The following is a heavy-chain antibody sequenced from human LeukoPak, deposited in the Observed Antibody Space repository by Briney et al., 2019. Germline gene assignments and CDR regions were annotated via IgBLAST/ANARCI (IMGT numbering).Heavy chain of an antibody. CDR1: GFTFSSYA. CDR2: ISGSGGST. CDR3: AKDGYSSGWYGLFDY. J-gene: IGHJ4*02. Sequence: GGSLRLSCAASGFTFSSYAMSWVRQAPGKGLEWVSAISGSGGSTYYADSVKGRFTISRDNSKNTLYLQMNSLRAEDTAVYYCAKDGYSSGWYGLFDYRGQGTLVTVSS. V-gene: IGHV3-23*01. D-gene: IGHD6-19*01.